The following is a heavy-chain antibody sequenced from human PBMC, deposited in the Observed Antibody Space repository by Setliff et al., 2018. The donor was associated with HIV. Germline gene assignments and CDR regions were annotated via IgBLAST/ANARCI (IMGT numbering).Heavy chain of an antibody. Sequence: KSSETLSLTCTVSGGSITSGTYFWSWIRQPAGKGLEWIGRIYVSGSTNYNPSPKSRLTISLDTSKNQFSLRLNSVTAADTAVYYCARGGDFSGSGSLGSWGQGTLVTVSS. CDR2: IYVSGST. J-gene: IGHJ5*02. CDR3: ARGGDFSGSGSLGS. D-gene: IGHD3-10*01. CDR1: GGSITSGTYF. V-gene: IGHV4-61*02.